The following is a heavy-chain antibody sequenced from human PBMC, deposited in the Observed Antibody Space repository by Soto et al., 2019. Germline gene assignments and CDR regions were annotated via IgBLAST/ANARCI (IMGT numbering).Heavy chain of an antibody. CDR2: IIPLTETP. D-gene: IGHD6-13*01. V-gene: IGHV1-69*01. CDR3: AIGTRSSWSCDF. CDR1: GGTFSDYA. J-gene: IGHJ4*02. Sequence: QVQVVQSGAEVKKPGSSVKVSGKASGGTFSDYAISWVRQAPGQGLEWMGGIIPLTETPVYAQTVQGRLTISADEVTSVAYMELSTLRSDDTAVYYCAIGTRSSWSCDFWGQGTLVTVSS.